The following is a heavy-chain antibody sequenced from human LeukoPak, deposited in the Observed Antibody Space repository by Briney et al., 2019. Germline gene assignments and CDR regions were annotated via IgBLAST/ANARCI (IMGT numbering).Heavy chain of an antibody. CDR2: IRYDGGNK. V-gene: IGHV3-30*02. CDR3: AKXXXXXXSCYXRDYYYYYYMDV. J-gene: IGHJ6*03. CDR1: GFTFSSYG. D-gene: IGHD2-2*01. Sequence: GGSLRLSCAASGFTFSSYGMHWVRQAPGKGLEWVAFIRYDGGNKYYADSVKGRFTVSRDNSKNTLYLQMNSLRAEDTAVYYCAKXXXXXXSCYXRDYYYYYYMDVWGKGTTVTVSS.